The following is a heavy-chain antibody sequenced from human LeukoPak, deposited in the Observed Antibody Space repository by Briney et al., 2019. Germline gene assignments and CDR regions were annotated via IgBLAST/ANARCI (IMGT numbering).Heavy chain of an antibody. V-gene: IGHV1-69*04. D-gene: IGHD3-3*01. CDR2: IIPILGIA. Sequence: GASVKVSCKASGGTFSSYAISWVRQAPGQGLEWMGRIIPILGIANYAQKFQGRVTITADKSTSTAYMELSSLRSEDTAVYYCARDRDRGFWFDYWSQGTLVTVSS. CDR3: ARDRDRGFWFDY. J-gene: IGHJ4*02. CDR1: GGTFSSYA.